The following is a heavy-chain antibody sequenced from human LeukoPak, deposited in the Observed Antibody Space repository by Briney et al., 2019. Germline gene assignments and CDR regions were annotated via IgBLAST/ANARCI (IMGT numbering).Heavy chain of an antibody. CDR1: GGTFISYT. J-gene: IGHJ5*02. CDR3: ARDVAAAASFDP. D-gene: IGHD6-13*01. Sequence: ASVKVSCKASGGTFISYTISWVRQAPGQGREWIGRIIPILGIANYAQKFQGRVTITADKSTSTAYMELSSLRSEDTAVYYCARDVAAAASFDPWGQGTLVTVSS. CDR2: IIPILGIA. V-gene: IGHV1-69*04.